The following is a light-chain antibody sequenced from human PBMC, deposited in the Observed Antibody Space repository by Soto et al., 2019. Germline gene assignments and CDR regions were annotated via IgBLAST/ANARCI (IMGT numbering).Light chain of an antibody. J-gene: IGKJ5*01. Sequence: DIVLTQSPGPLSLSPGESATLSCRSSQSVGRRYLAWYQQKPGQAPRLIISGVSKRATGIPDRFSGSWSGTDFTLTISRLEPEDVALYYCQQYGGSPITFGQGTRLEIK. V-gene: IGKV3-20*01. CDR2: GVS. CDR3: QQYGGSPIT. CDR1: QSVGRRY.